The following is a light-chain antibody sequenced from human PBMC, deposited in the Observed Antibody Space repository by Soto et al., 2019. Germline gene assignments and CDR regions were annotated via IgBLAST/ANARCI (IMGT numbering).Light chain of an antibody. J-gene: IGKJ1*01. CDR3: QQYGSSPPWT. CDR2: GAS. CDR1: QSVSSSY. Sequence: EIVLTQSPGTLSFSPGERATLSCRASQSVSSSYLAWYQQKPGQAPRLLIYGASSRATGIPDRFSGSGSGTDFTLTIGRLEPEDFAVYYCQQYGSSPPWTFGQGTKVDIK. V-gene: IGKV3-20*01.